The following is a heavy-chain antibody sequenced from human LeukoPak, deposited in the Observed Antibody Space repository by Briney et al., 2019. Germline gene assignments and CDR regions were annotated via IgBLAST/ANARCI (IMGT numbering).Heavy chain of an antibody. CDR3: ARFSGKITMVRGVFLDP. CDR1: GGSFSGYY. V-gene: IGHV4-34*01. Sequence: PSETLSLTCAVYGGSFSGYYWSWIRQPPGKGLEWIGEINHSGSTNYNPSLKSRVTISVDTSENQFSLKLSSVTAADTAVYYCARFSGKITMVRGVFLDPWGQGTLVTVSS. CDR2: INHSGST. D-gene: IGHD3-10*01. J-gene: IGHJ5*02.